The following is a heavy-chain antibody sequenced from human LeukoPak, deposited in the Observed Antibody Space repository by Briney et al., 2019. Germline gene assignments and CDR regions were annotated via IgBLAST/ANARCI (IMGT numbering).Heavy chain of an antibody. J-gene: IGHJ4*02. V-gene: IGHV3-66*01. CDR2: IYSGGNT. CDR3: ARVSGDYTYYFDY. Sequence: PGGSLRLSCAASGLTVSRNYMSWVRRAPGKGLEWVSVIYSGGNTYYADSVKGRFTISRDNSKNTLYLQMNSLRAEDTAVYYCARVSGDYTYYFDYWGQGTLVTVSS. D-gene: IGHD4-17*01. CDR1: GLTVSRNY.